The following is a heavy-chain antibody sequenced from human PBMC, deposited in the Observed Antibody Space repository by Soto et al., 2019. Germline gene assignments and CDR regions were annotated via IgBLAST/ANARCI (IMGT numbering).Heavy chain of an antibody. Sequence: GGSLRLSCAASGFTFSSYGITWVRQAPWKGLEWVSFSSATGAGTYYADSVKGRFTISRDNSKNTLYLQMTSLRADDTAVYYCAKDRRAGGNYGFYSDFGGQEALVTVS. CDR2: SSATGAGT. CDR1: GFTFSSYG. V-gene: IGHV3-23*01. J-gene: IGHJ4*02. D-gene: IGHD1-7*01. CDR3: AKDRRAGGNYGFYSDF.